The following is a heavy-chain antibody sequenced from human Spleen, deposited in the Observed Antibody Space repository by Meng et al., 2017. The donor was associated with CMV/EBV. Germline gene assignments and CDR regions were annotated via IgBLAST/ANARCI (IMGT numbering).Heavy chain of an antibody. V-gene: IGHV1-2*02. CDR3: ARGASLVGADNWFDP. D-gene: IGHD2-15*01. J-gene: IGHJ5*02. CDR2: INPNTGGT. CDR1: GYTFTDFY. Sequence: ASVKVSCKASGYTFTDFYLHWVRQAPGQGLEWMGWINPNTGGTNYAQKFQDRVTMTRDTSINIAYMELSRLRSDDTAVYYCARGASLVGADNWFDPWGQGTLVTVSS.